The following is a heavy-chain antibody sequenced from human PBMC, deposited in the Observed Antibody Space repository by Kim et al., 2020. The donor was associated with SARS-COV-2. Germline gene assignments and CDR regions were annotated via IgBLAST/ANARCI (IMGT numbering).Heavy chain of an antibody. CDR2: IYHSCTT. Sequence: SETLSLTCAVYGGSFSGYYWSWIRQPPGKGLEWMGEIYHSCTTKYNPSLKSRGTITLDTAKNQISLKLSSVTAADTAVYFCSSSRYHASSSFCVRFDPW. V-gene: IGHV4-34*01. CDR1: GGSFSGYY. D-gene: IGHD6-13*01. J-gene: IGHJ5*02. CDR3: SSSRYHASSSFCVRFDP.